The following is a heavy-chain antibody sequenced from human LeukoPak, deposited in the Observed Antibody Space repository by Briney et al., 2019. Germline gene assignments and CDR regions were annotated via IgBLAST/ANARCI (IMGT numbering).Heavy chain of an antibody. V-gene: IGHV4-59*08. CDR2: IYYSGST. CDR3: ARALGYCSSTSCSGWFDP. D-gene: IGHD2-2*01. Sequence: SETLSLTCAVYGGSFSGYYWSWIRQPPGKGLEWIGYIYYSGSTNYNPSVKSRVTISVDTSKNQFSLKLSSVTAADTAVYYCARALGYCSSTSCSGWFDPWGQGTLVTVSS. J-gene: IGHJ5*02. CDR1: GGSFSGYY.